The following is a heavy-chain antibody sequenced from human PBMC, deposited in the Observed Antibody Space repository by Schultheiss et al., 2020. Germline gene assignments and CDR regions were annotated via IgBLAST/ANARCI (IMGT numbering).Heavy chain of an antibody. D-gene: IGHD3-22*01. CDR2: MNPNSGNT. V-gene: IGHV1-8*02. Sequence: GESLKISCKASGGTFSSYAISWVRQAPGQGLEWMGWMNPNSGNTGYAQKFQGRVTMTRNTSISTAYMELSSLRSEDTAVYYCARLLSGYYAYYYYYYGMDVWGQGTTVTVYS. CDR1: GGTFSSYA. CDR3: ARLLSGYYAYYYYYYGMDV. J-gene: IGHJ6*02.